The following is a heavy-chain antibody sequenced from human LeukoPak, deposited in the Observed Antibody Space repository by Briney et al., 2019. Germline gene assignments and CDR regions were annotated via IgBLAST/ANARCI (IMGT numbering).Heavy chain of an antibody. CDR1: GFTFSRDG. V-gene: IGHV3-23*01. CDR2: ISGTGGST. CDR3: AELGITMIGGV. J-gene: IGHJ6*04. Sequence: WGSLRLSCAASGFTFSRDGMNWVRQAPGQGMERVSSISGTGGSTYYADSVKGRFTISRDNSKNTVYLQMNSLRAEDTAVYYCAELGITMIGGVWGKGTTVTISS. D-gene: IGHD3-10*02.